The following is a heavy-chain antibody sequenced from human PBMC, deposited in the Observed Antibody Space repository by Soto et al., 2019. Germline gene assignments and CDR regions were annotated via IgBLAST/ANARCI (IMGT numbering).Heavy chain of an antibody. Sequence: GESLKISCKGSGYSFTSYWIDWVRQMPVKGLEWMGIIYPGDSDTRYSPSFQGQVTISADKSISTAYLQWSSLKASDTAMYYCARLFSTDYYYYYYMDVWAKGTTVTVSS. CDR1: GYSFTSYW. J-gene: IGHJ6*03. V-gene: IGHV5-51*01. D-gene: IGHD2-2*01. CDR2: IYPGDSDT. CDR3: ARLFSTDYYYYYYMDV.